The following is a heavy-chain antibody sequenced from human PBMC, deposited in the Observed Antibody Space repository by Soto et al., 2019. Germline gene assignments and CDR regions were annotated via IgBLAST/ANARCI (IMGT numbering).Heavy chain of an antibody. J-gene: IGHJ6*02. D-gene: IGHD1-26*01. CDR3: ATIVGATNYYGMDV. V-gene: IGHV3-30-3*01. CDR1: GFTFSSYA. CDR2: ISYDGSNK. Sequence: GGSLRLSCAASGFTFSSYAMHWVRQAPGKGLEWVAVISYDGSNKYYADSVKGRFTISRDNSKNTLYLQMNSLRAEDTAVYYCATIVGATNYYGMDVWGQGTTVTVSS.